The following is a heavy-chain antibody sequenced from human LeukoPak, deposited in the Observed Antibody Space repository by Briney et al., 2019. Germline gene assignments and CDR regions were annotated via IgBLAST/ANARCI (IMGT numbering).Heavy chain of an antibody. CDR1: GYTFTSYG. CDR2: ISAYNGNT. J-gene: IGHJ4*02. Sequence: ASVKVSCKASGYTFTSYGISWVRPAPGQGLEWMGWISAYNGNTNYAQKLQGRVTMTTDTSTSTAYMELRSLRSDDTAVYYCARVRITMVRGVIKDWGQGTLVTVSS. V-gene: IGHV1-18*01. D-gene: IGHD3-10*01. CDR3: ARVRITMVRGVIKD.